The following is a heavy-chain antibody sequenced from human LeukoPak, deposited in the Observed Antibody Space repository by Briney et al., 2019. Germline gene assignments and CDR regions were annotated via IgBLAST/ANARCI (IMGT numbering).Heavy chain of an antibody. V-gene: IGHV4-38-2*02. CDR1: GYSISSGYH. D-gene: IGHD1-1*01. CDR3: GRVNWILEY. Sequence: PSGTLSLTCTVSGYSISSGYHWGWIRQPPGKGLEWIGNIYRSGSTYYNPSLRSRVTISVDTSKNQFSLKLSSVTAADTAVYYCGRVNWILEYWGQGTLVTVSS. CDR2: IYRSGST. J-gene: IGHJ4*02.